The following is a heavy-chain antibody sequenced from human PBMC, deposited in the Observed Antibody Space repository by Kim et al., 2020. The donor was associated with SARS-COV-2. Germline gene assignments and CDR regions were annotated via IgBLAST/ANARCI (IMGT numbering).Heavy chain of an antibody. V-gene: IGHV3-9*01. CDR2: ISWNSGSI. D-gene: IGHD6-19*01. CDR1: GFTFDDYA. Sequence: GGSLRLSCAASGFTFDDYAMHWVRQAPGKGLEWVSGISWNSGSIGYADSVKGRFTISRDNAKNSLYLQMNSLRAEDTALYYCAKDPQPGIAVAGTENYFDYWGQGTLVTVSS. J-gene: IGHJ4*02. CDR3: AKDPQPGIAVAGTENYFDY.